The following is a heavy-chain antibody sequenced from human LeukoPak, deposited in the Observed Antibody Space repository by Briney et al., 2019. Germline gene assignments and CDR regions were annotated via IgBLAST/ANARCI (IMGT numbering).Heavy chain of an antibody. Sequence: PSETLSLTCSVSGGSISRGEYYWTWIRQHPGKGLEWIGYIHYTGTTYYNPSLQSRLTISIDTSKNQFSLKLSSMTAADTVLYYCARDGAGYGSFHSWGLGSLVTVSS. CDR1: GGSISRGEYY. CDR2: IHYTGTT. J-gene: IGHJ1*01. CDR3: ARDGAGYGSFHS. D-gene: IGHD4-17*01. V-gene: IGHV4-31*03.